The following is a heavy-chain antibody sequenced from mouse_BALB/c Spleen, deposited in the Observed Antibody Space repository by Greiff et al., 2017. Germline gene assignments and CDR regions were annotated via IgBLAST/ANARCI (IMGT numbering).Heavy chain of an antibody. D-gene: IGHD2-2*01. CDR1: GYTFTSYW. Sequence: QVQLKQSGAELAKPGASVKMSCKASGYTFTSYWMHWVKQRPGQGLEWIGYINPSTGYTEYNQKFKDKATLTADKSSSTAYMQLSSLTSEDSAVYYCARGNYGYESYWYFDVWGAGTTVTVSS. V-gene: IGHV1-7*01. J-gene: IGHJ1*01. CDR2: INPSTGYT. CDR3: ARGNYGYESYWYFDV.